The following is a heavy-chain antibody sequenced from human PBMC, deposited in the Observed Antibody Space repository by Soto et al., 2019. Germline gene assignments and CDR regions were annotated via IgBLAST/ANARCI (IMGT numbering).Heavy chain of an antibody. CDR3: ASRYYYDSSGYSAQSAEYFQH. Sequence: QVQLVQSGAEVKKPGSSVKVSCKASGGTCSSYAISWVRQAPGQGLEWMGGIIPIFGTANYAQKFQGRFTITADESTSTAYMELSSLRSEDTAVYYCASRYYYDSSGYSAQSAEYFQHWGQGTLVTVSS. V-gene: IGHV1-69*01. J-gene: IGHJ1*01. CDR2: IIPIFGTA. CDR1: GGTCSSYA. D-gene: IGHD3-22*01.